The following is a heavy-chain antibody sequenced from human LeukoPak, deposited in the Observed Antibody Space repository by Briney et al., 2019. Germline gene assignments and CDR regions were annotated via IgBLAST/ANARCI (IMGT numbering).Heavy chain of an antibody. Sequence: GGSLRLSCAASGFTFSDYYMSWIRQAPGKGLEWVSYISSRGSTIYYADSVKGRFTISRDNAKNSLYLQMNSLRAEDTAVYYYARDCSSTSCYSDAYDFDMWGQGTMVTVSS. CDR1: GFTFSDYY. CDR3: ARDCSSTSCYSDAYDFDM. J-gene: IGHJ3*02. D-gene: IGHD2-2*01. CDR2: ISSRGSTI. V-gene: IGHV3-11*04.